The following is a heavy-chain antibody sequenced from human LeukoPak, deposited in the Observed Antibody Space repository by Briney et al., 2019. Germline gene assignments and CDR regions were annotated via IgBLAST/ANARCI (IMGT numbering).Heavy chain of an antibody. Sequence: GGSLRLSYAASGFIFRTFGMHWVRQAPGKGLEWVAFIRYDGSKKDYADSVKGRFTISRDNAKNSVHLQLNTLRAEDTAVYYCATLHSDFDYWGQGTLVTVSS. CDR2: IRYDGSKK. J-gene: IGHJ4*01. CDR1: GFIFRTFG. CDR3: ATLHSDFDY. D-gene: IGHD2-21*01. V-gene: IGHV3-30*02.